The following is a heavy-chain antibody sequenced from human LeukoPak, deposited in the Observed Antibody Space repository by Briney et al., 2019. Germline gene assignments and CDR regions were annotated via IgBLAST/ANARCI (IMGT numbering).Heavy chain of an antibody. CDR3: ARARRFAAAGTTAFDI. CDR2: IYYSGNT. V-gene: IGHV4-30-4*08. D-gene: IGHD6-13*01. J-gene: IGHJ3*02. Sequence: PSETLSLTCTVSGGSVSSGDYYWNWIRQPPGKGLEWIGYIYYSGNTYYNPSLKSRLTISVDTSKNQFSLQLTPVTAADTAVYYCARARRFAAAGTTAFDIWGQGTMVTVSS. CDR1: GGSVSSGDYY.